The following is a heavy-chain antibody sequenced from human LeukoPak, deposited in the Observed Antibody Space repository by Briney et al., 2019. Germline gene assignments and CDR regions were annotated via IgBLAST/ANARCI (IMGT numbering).Heavy chain of an antibody. CDR1: GASISSSSYY. J-gene: IGHJ4*02. CDR3: ARGGGSYPFDY. CDR2: IYTSGHT. V-gene: IGHV4-61*02. D-gene: IGHD1-26*01. Sequence: KASETLSLTGTVSGASISSSSYYWSWIRQPAGKGLEWIGRIYTSGHTNNNPSLKSRVTMSVDTSKNQFSLKLSSVTAADTAIYYCARGGGSYPFDYWGQGTLVTVSS.